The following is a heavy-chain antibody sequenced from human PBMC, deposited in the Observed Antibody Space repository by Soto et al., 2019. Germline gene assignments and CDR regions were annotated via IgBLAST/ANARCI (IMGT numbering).Heavy chain of an antibody. V-gene: IGHV3-23*01. J-gene: IGHJ4*02. CDR2: ISSSGGST. Sequence: EVQLLESGGDLIQPGGSLRLSCAASGFTFSSYAMSWVRQAPGKGLGWVSAISSSGGSTFYADSVKGRFTISRDNSRNTLYLQMNSLRAEDTAIYYCAKYQPMTQPRPYFDYWGQGPLLTVSS. CDR3: AKYQPMTQPRPYFDY. CDR1: GFTFSSYA. D-gene: IGHD3-22*01.